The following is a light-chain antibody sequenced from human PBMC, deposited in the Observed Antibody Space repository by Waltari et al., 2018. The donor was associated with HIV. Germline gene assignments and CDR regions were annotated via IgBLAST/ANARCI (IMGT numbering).Light chain of an antibody. Sequence: SYELPQPPSVSVSPGQTPRITCSGVLPYQYPFWYQQKSGQAPVVVTYEAYKRPSGIPDRFSGARSGAMAILTISEAQVEDEGDYYCYSTDSSGRGVFGGGTKLTVL. CDR2: EAY. CDR3: YSTDSSGRGV. V-gene: IGLV3-10*01. CDR1: LPYQY. J-gene: IGLJ3*02.